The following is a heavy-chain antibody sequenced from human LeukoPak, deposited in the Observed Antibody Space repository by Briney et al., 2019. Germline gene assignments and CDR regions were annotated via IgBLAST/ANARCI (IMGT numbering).Heavy chain of an antibody. J-gene: IGHJ6*03. Sequence: SETLSLTCTVSGGSISSSSYYWGWIRLPPGKGLEWIGSIYYSGSTYYNPSLKSRVTISVDTSKNQFSLKLSSVTAADTAVYYCARHRYYYYYMDVWGKGTTVTISS. CDR1: GGSISSSSYY. V-gene: IGHV4-39*01. CDR2: IYYSGST. CDR3: ARHRYYYYYMDV.